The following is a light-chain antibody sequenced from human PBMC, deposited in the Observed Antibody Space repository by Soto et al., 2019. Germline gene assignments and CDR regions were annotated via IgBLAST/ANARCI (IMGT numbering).Light chain of an antibody. J-gene: IGKJ1*01. V-gene: IGKV3-11*01. CDR2: VAS. CDR1: QSVRSS. CDR3: QQRSSWPWT. Sequence: EILLTQSPATLSLSPGERATLSCRASQSVRSSLAWYQQKPGQAPRLLIYVASTRATGIPGRFSGSGSGTDFTLTISNLEPEDFAVYYCQQRSSWPWTFGQGAKVEIK.